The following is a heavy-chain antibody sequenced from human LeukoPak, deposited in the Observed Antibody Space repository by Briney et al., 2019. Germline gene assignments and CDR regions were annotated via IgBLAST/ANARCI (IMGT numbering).Heavy chain of an antibody. D-gene: IGHD3-10*01. CDR3: ATEARWNYYGSGSYQNWFDP. J-gene: IGHJ5*02. V-gene: IGHV1-24*01. CDR2: FDPEDGET. CDR1: GYTLTELS. Sequence: ASVTVSCTVSGYTLTELSMHWVRQAPGKGLEWMGGFDPEDGETIYAQKFQGRVTMTEDTSTDTAYMELSSLRSEDTAVYYCATEARWNYYGSGSYQNWFDPWGQGTLVTVSS.